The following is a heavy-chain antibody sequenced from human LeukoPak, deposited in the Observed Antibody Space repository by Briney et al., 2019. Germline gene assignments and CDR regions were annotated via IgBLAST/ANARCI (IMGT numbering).Heavy chain of an antibody. V-gene: IGHV4-30-4*08. CDR1: GGSFSGYY. Sequence: PSETLSLTCAVYGGSFSGYYWSWIRQPPGKGLEWIGYIYYSGSTYYNPSLKSRVTISVDTSKNQFSLKLSSVTAADTAVYYCARANYGDYGMGDFDYWGQGTLVTVSS. J-gene: IGHJ4*02. CDR2: IYYSGST. CDR3: ARANYGDYGMGDFDY. D-gene: IGHD4-17*01.